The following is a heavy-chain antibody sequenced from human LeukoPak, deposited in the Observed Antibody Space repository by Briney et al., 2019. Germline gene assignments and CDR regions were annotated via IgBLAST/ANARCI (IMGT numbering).Heavy chain of an antibody. Sequence: PSETLSLTCTVSGGSISSYYWSWIRQPPGKGLEWIGYIYYSGSTNYNPSLKSRVTISVDTSKNQFSLKLSSVTAADTAVYYCARVVEYGSGSWGLDYWGQGTLVTVSS. D-gene: IGHD3-10*01. CDR1: GGSISSYY. J-gene: IGHJ4*02. CDR2: IYYSGST. V-gene: IGHV4-59*01. CDR3: ARVVEYGSGSWGLDY.